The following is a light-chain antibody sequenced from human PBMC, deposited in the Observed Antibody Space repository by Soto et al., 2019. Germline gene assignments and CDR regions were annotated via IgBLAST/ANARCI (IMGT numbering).Light chain of an antibody. CDR1: QSVSSSY. V-gene: IGKV3-20*01. J-gene: IGKJ4*02. Sequence: EIVLTQSPGTLSLSPGERATLSCRASQSVSSSYLAWYQQKPGQAPRLLIYGASSRATGIPDRFSGSGAGTDFTLPISRLEPEDFAVDYCQQYGSSPRAFGGGTKVEIK. CDR2: GAS. CDR3: QQYGSSPRA.